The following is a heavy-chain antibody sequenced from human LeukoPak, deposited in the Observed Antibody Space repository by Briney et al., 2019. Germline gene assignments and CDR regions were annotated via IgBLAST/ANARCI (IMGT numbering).Heavy chain of an antibody. V-gene: IGHV3-21*04. CDR1: GFTLSSYS. J-gene: IGHJ4*02. Sequence: GGSLRLSCTASGFTLSSYSMNWVRQAPGKGLEWVSSISKSSTYIYYADSVKGRFTISRDNAKNSLYLQMNSLRAEDTALYYCARARSTGYYVADYWGQGTLVTVSS. CDR2: ISKSSTYI. D-gene: IGHD3-9*01. CDR3: ARARSTGYYVADY.